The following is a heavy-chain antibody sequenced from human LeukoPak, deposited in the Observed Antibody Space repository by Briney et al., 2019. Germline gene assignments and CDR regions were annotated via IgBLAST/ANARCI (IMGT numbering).Heavy chain of an antibody. D-gene: IGHD3-22*01. CDR3: AKYPLYYDSSGYYYPYYFDY. CDR2: IIPIFGTA. V-gene: IGHV1-69*13. CDR1: GGTFSSYA. J-gene: IGHJ4*02. Sequence: SVKVSCKASGGTFSSYAISWVRQAPGRGLEWMGGIIPIFGTANYAQKFQGRVTITADESTSTAYMELSSLRSEDTAVYYCAKYPLYYDSSGYYYPYYFDYWGQGTLVTVSS.